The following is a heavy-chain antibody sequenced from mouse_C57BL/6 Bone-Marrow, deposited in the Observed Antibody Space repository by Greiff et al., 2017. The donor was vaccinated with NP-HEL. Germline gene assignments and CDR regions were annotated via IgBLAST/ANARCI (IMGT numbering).Heavy chain of an antibody. V-gene: IGHV5-6*01. J-gene: IGHJ3*01. Sequence: EVKLVESGGDLVKPGGSLKLSCAASGFTFSSYGMSWVRQTPDKRLEWVATISSGGSYTYYPDSVKGRFTISRDNAKNTLYLQMSSLKSEATAMYYCASPYDYDVACFAYWGQGTLVTVSA. D-gene: IGHD2-4*01. CDR1: GFTFSSYG. CDR2: ISSGGSYT. CDR3: ASPYDYDVACFAY.